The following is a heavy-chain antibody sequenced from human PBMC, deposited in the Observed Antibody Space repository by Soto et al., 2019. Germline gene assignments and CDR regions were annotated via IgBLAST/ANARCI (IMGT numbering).Heavy chain of an antibody. D-gene: IGHD3-9*01. Sequence: QITLKESGPTLVKPTQTLTLTCTFSGFSLSTSGVGVGWIRQPPGKALEWLAIIYWDDDERYSSSLRSRLTLTKDTSKNKLVLTMTNMDPVDTATYYCAHILTGSPIDYWGQGTLVTVSS. CDR2: IYWDDDE. CDR1: GFSLSTSGVG. J-gene: IGHJ4*02. CDR3: AHILTGSPIDY. V-gene: IGHV2-5*02.